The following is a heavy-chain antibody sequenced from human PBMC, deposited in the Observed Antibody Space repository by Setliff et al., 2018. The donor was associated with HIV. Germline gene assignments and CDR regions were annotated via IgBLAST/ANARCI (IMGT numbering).Heavy chain of an antibody. Sequence: PSETLSLTCSVSADSVTSYSWEWIRQPPGRRLEWIGSVSTTDVATYNPSLQSRVSMSVDPSKKQVSLHLTSVTAADTAVYYCSRGSAAGTGLPPRDSWGQGILVTVSS. V-gene: IGHV4-4*08. CDR1: ADSVTSYS. D-gene: IGHD1-1*01. J-gene: IGHJ5*01. CDR3: SRGSAAGTGLPPRDS. CDR2: VSTTDVA.